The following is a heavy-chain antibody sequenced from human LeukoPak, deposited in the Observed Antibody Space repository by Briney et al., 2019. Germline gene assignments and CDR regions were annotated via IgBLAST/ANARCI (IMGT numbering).Heavy chain of an antibody. J-gene: IGHJ4*02. V-gene: IGHV4-59*01. CDR1: GGSISSYF. CDR3: ARGRTYATRFDY. CDR2: ISYSGST. D-gene: IGHD2-2*01. Sequence: PSETLSLTCTVSGGSISSYFWSWIRQSPGKGLEWIGYISYSGSTNYNPSLKSRVTISVDTSKYQFSLKLSSVTAADTALYYCARGRTYATRFDYWGRGTLVTVSS.